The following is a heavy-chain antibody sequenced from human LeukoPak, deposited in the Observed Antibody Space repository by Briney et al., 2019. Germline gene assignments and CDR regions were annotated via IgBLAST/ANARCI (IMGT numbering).Heavy chain of an antibody. V-gene: IGHV4-59*13. J-gene: IGHJ2*01. CDR1: GGSISSYY. CDR2: IYYSGST. CDR3: ARAIVVVPAARTTVTTDPWYFDL. D-gene: IGHD2-2*01. Sequence: SEPLSLTCTVAGGSISSYYGSWLRQPPGGGLGWGGYIYYSGSTNYNPSLKSRVTISVDTSKNQVSLKLSSVTAADTAVYYCARAIVVVPAARTTVTTDPWYFDLWGRGTLVTVSS.